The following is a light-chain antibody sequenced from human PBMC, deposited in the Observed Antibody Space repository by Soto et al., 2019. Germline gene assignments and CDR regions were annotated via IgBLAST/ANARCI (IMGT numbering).Light chain of an antibody. CDR1: QSVSRY. J-gene: IGKJ2*01. CDR3: QQRSNWPPGYT. Sequence: EIVLTQSPATLSLSPGEGATLSCRASQSVSRYLAWYQQKPGQAPRLLICDASSRAIGTPARFSGSGSGTDFTLTISSLEPEDFAVYYCQQRSNWPPGYTFGQGTKLEIK. V-gene: IGKV3-11*01. CDR2: DAS.